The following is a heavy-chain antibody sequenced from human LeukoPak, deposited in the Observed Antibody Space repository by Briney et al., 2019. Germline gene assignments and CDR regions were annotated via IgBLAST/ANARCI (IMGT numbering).Heavy chain of an antibody. CDR2: IYPGDSDT. CDR3: ARRPYCGGDCYFYYFDY. J-gene: IGHJ4*02. D-gene: IGHD2-21*01. V-gene: IGHV5-51*01. Sequence: GESLKISCKGSGYTFSSSWIGWVRQMPGKGLEWMGIIYPGDSDTRYSPSFQGQVTISADKSISTAYLQWSSLKASDTAMYYCARRPYCGGDCYFYYFDYWGQGTLVTVSS. CDR1: GYTFSSSW.